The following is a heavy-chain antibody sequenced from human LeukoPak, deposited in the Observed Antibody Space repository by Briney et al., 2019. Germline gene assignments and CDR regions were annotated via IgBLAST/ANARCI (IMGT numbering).Heavy chain of an antibody. CDR2: ISYSGST. CDR3: VGHRAYCDGDCYSQYFDY. D-gene: IGHD2-21*02. CDR1: GGSISSGSYY. J-gene: IGHJ4*02. Sequence: SETLSLTCTVSGGSISSGSYYWGWIRQPPGKGLEWVGSISYSGSTNYNPSLKSRVTMSVDTSKNHFSLSLGSVTAADTAVFYCVGHRAYCDGDCYSQYFDYWGQGSLVTVSS. V-gene: IGHV4-39*02.